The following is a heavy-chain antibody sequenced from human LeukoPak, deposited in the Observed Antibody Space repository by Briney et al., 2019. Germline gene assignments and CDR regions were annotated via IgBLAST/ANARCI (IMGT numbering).Heavy chain of an antibody. Sequence: ASVKVSCKVSGYTLTELSMHWVRQAPGQGLEWMGIINPSGGSTSYAQKFQGRVTMTRDMSTSTVYMELSSLRSEDTAVYYCARGVYDSSGYYPYWGQGTLVTVSS. D-gene: IGHD3-22*01. V-gene: IGHV1-46*01. CDR1: GYTLTELS. CDR3: ARGVYDSSGYYPY. CDR2: INPSGGST. J-gene: IGHJ4*02.